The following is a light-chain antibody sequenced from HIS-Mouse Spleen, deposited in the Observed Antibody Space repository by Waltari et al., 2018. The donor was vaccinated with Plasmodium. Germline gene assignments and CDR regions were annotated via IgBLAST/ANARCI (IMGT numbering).Light chain of an antibody. Sequence: QAVLTQPSSLSASPGASASLTCTLRSGINVGTYRIYWYQQKPGSPPQYLLRYKSDSDKQQCSGVPSRFSRSKDASANAGILLISGLQSEDEADYYCMIWHSSAWVFGGGTKLTVL. CDR2: YKSDSDK. V-gene: IGLV5-45*03. CDR3: MIWHSSAWV. CDR1: SGINVGTYR. J-gene: IGLJ3*02.